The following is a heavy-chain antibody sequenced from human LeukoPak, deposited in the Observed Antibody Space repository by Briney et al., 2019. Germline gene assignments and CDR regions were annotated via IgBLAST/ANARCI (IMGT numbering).Heavy chain of an antibody. V-gene: IGHV1-69*04. J-gene: IGHJ6*02. CDR3: ARDLRVSDGAYYYYGMDV. D-gene: IGHD2-8*01. CDR2: IIPILGIA. Sequence: SVKVSCKASGGTFSSYAISWVRQAPGQGLEWMGRIIPILGIANYAQEFQGRVTITADKSTSTAYMELSSLRSEDTAVYYCARDLRVSDGAYYYYGMDVWGQGTTVTVSS. CDR1: GGTFSSYA.